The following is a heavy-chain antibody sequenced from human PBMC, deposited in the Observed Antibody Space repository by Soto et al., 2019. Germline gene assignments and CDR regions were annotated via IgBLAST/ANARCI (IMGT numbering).Heavy chain of an antibody. J-gene: IGHJ4*02. D-gene: IGHD3-16*01. Sequence: QVQLVQSGVEVKKPGASVKVSCKASGYTFSSYVITWVRQASGQGLEWMGWISPFNGNTKYAQKFQDRVTMTTDTSTSTAYMALRSLRSDDTPVYYCARGGSRLTADYWGQGTLVTVSS. CDR1: GYTFSSYV. V-gene: IGHV1-18*01. CDR3: ARGGSRLTADY. CDR2: ISPFNGNT.